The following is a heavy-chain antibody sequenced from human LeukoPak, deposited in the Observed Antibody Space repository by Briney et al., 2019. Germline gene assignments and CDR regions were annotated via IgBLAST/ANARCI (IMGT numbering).Heavy chain of an antibody. CDR2: IYYSGST. CDR1: GDSIIGYY. CDR3: ARALSGSRVTDY. D-gene: IGHD5-12*01. V-gene: IGHV4-59*01. Sequence: PSETLSLTCTISGDSIIGYYWSWIWQSPGKSLEWIGYIYYSGSTHYNPSLESRVTISQDTSKTQFFLSLRSVTAADTAVYYCARALSGSRVTDYWGQGTLVTVSS. J-gene: IGHJ4*02.